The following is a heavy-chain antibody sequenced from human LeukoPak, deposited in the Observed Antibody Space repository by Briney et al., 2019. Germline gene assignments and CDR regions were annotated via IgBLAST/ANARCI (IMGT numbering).Heavy chain of an antibody. Sequence: HPGGSLRLSCTASGFTFGDYAMSWFRQAPGKGLEWVGFIRSKAYGGTTEYAASVKGRFTISRDDSKSIAYLQMNSLKTEDTAVYYCTRDWVYDILTGPGREADYWGQGTLVTVSS. D-gene: IGHD3-9*01. V-gene: IGHV3-49*03. CDR1: GFTFGDYA. J-gene: IGHJ4*02. CDR2: IRSKAYGGTT. CDR3: TRDWVYDILTGPGREADY.